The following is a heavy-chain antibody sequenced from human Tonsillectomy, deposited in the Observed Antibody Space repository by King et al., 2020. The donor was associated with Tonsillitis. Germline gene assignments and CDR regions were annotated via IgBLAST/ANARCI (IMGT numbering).Heavy chain of an antibody. CDR1: XFXFSSYA. V-gene: IGHV3-30-3*01. D-gene: IGHD4-23*01. J-gene: IGHJ4*02. Sequence: VQLVESGGGXVQPGRXLRXSXAASXFXFSSYAMHXVRQAPGKGLEWVAVISYDGSNKYYADSVKGRFTISRDNSKNTLYLQMNSLRAEDTAVYYCAGXAXXYGGXXGALXYWGXXTLXTVS. CDR3: AGXAXXYGGXXGALXY. CDR2: ISYDGSNK.